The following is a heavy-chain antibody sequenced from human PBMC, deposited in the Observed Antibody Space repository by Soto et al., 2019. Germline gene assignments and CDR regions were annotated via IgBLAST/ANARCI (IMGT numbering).Heavy chain of an antibody. CDR2: ISPSGGST. CDR1: GYTFTSYY. J-gene: IGHJ4*02. V-gene: IGHV1-46*01. D-gene: IGHD1-26*01. Sequence: GASVKVSCKASGYTFTSYYMHWVRQAPGQGLEWMGIISPSGGSTSYAQKFQGRVTITADESTSTAYMELSSLRSEDTAVYYCAREVRGSYATPPLAFDYWGQGTLVSVSS. CDR3: AREVRGSYATPPLAFDY.